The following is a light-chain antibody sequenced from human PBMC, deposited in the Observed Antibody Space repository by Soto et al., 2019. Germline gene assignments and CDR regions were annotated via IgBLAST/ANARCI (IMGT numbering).Light chain of an antibody. V-gene: IGKV3-11*01. CDR3: QQRNIWPPVT. CDR1: PSVTNY. J-gene: IGKJ5*01. CDR2: GAF. Sequence: IVLTQSPATLSLSPGERGTLSCRASPSVTNYLAWYQQKPGQAPRLVIYGAFNRATGIPARFSGSGSGTDFTLTISSLEPEDFAVYYCQQRNIWPPVTXGQGTRLEIK.